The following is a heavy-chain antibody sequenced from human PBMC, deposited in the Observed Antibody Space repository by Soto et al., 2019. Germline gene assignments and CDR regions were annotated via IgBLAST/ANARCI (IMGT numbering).Heavy chain of an antibody. CDR1: GDSISDYFY. Sequence: QVQLQGSGPGQVKPSETLSLTYTVSGDSISDYFYWSWIRQPAGKGLEWIGRIYTDGTTKYNPSRKSRVNLSLDKSKNQFSLRLSSVTAADTAVYYFAREVRGGFTGIFDQWGRGSRVTVSS. D-gene: IGHD2-15*01. CDR3: AREVRGGFTGIFDQ. J-gene: IGHJ4*02. CDR2: IYTDGTT. V-gene: IGHV4-4*07.